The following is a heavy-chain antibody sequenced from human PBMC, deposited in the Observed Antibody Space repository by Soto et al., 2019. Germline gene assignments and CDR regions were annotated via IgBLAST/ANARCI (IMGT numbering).Heavy chain of an antibody. CDR1: GGSISSGDYY. V-gene: IGHV4-30-4*01. CDR2: IYYSGST. CDR3: ARDTTYYDFWSGPTRTDYYYYGMDV. Sequence: SETLSLTCTVSGGSISSGDYYWSWIRQPPGKGLEWIGYIYYSGSTYYNPSPKSRVTISVDTSKNQFSLKLSSVTAADTAVYYCARDTTYYDFWSGPTRTDYYYYGMDVWGQGTTVTVSS. D-gene: IGHD3-3*01. J-gene: IGHJ6*02.